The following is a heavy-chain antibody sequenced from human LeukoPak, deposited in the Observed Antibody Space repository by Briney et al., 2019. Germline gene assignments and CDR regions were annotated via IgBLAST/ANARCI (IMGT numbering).Heavy chain of an antibody. CDR3: AREKYYYDSSGYQDY. D-gene: IGHD3-22*01. CDR2: IKQDGSEK. V-gene: IGHV3-7*01. CDR1: GFTFSSYW. Sequence: GGSLRLSCAASGFTFSSYWMSWVRQAPGKGLEWVANIKQDGSEKYYVDSVKGRFTISRDNAKNSLYLQMNSLRAEDTAVYYCAREKYYYDSSGYQDYWGQGTLVTVSS. J-gene: IGHJ4*02.